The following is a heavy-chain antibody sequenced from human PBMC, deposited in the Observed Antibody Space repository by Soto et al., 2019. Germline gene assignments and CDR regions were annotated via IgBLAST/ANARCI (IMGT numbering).Heavy chain of an antibody. CDR3: ARDGGVYGEYDY. V-gene: IGHV1-2*04. D-gene: IGHD4-17*01. J-gene: IGHJ4*02. Sequence: ASVKVSFKASGYTFTGYYVHWVRQAPGQGLEWMGWINPKTGDTHYGQNFQGWVTMTRDTSISTLYMELRRLTSDDTAVYYCARDGGVYGEYDYWGQGTLVTVSS. CDR1: GYTFTGYY. CDR2: INPKTGDT.